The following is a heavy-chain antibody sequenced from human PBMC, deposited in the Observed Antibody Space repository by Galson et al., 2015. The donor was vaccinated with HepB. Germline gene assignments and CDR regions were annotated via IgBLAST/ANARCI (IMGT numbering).Heavy chain of an antibody. V-gene: IGHV3-9*01. CDR3: AKDRTDYYYGMDV. Sequence: SLRLSCAASGFTFDDYGMHWGRQVAGKGVEWVSGISWNSGSIKYADSVKGRFTISRDNAKNSLYLQMNSLRAEDTALYYCAKDRTDYYYGMDVWGQGTTVTVSS. CDR2: ISWNSGSI. J-gene: IGHJ6*02. CDR1: GFTFDDYG.